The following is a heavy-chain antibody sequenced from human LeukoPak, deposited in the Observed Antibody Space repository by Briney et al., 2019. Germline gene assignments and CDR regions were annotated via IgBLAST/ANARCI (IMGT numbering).Heavy chain of an antibody. J-gene: IGHJ4*02. V-gene: IGHV1-69-2*01. CDR2: VDPEDGET. CDR1: GYTFTDYY. Sequence: ASVKISCKVSGYTFTDYYMHWVQQAPGKGLEWVGLVDPEDGETIYAEKFQGRVTITADTSTDTAYMELSSLRYEDTAVYYCATASRNYYDSSGFIWGQGTLVTVSS. CDR3: ATASRNYYDSSGFI. D-gene: IGHD3-22*01.